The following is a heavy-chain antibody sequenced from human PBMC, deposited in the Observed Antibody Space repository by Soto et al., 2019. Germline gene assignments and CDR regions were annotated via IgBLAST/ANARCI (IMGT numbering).Heavy chain of an antibody. J-gene: IGHJ5*02. V-gene: IGHV4-30-4*01. CDR1: GDSLSSNNNY. CDR2: ISYSGAT. D-gene: IGHD5-18*01. Sequence: ASETLSLPFTVSGDSLSSNNNYWSWIRQPPGEGLEWIGFISYSGATSYSPSLKSRVAISLDTSKNQFSLSLSSVTAADTAVYYCARGRGYSYGLDPWGQGTLVTVSS. CDR3: ARGRGYSYGLDP.